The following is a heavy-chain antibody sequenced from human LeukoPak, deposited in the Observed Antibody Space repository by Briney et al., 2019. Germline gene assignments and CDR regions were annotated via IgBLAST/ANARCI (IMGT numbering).Heavy chain of an antibody. J-gene: IGHJ4*02. CDR1: GFTFSSYG. CDR3: AKDAGGSTFDY. Sequence: GSLRLSCAASGFTFSSYGMHWVRQAPGKGLEWVAVISCDGSNKYYADSVKGRFTISRDNSKNTLYLQMNSLRAEDTAVYYCAKDAGGSTFDYWGQGTLVTVSS. D-gene: IGHD2-15*01. V-gene: IGHV3-30*18. CDR2: ISCDGSNK.